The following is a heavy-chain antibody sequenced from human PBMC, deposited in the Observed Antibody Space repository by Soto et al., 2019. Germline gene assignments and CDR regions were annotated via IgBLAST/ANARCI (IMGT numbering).Heavy chain of an antibody. D-gene: IGHD2-21*01. Sequence: QVQLVESGGGVVQPGRSLRLSCAASGFTFSSYGMHWVRQAPGKGLEWVAVISYDGSNKYYADSVKGRFTISRDNSKNTLYLQMNSLRAEDTAVYYCAKEDCDDDYFDYWGQGTLVTVSS. J-gene: IGHJ4*02. CDR1: GFTFSSYG. V-gene: IGHV3-30*18. CDR3: AKEDCDDDYFDY. CDR2: ISYDGSNK.